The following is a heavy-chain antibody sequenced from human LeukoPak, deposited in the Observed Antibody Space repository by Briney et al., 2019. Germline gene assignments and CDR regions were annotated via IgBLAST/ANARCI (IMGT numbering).Heavy chain of an antibody. D-gene: IGHD6-13*01. CDR3: ARERGRYQQQTYYYYYGMDV. Sequence: SGGSLRLSCAASGFTFSSYSMNWVRQAPGKGLEWVSSISSSSSYIYYADSVKGRFTISRDNAKNSLYLQMNSLRAEDTAVYYCARERGRYQQQTYYYYYGMDVWGQGTTVTVSS. CDR2: ISSSSSYI. V-gene: IGHV3-21*01. CDR1: GFTFSSYS. J-gene: IGHJ6*02.